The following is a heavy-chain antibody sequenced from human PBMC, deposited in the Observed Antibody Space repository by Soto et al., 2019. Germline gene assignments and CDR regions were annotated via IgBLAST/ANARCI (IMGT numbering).Heavy chain of an antibody. V-gene: IGHV3-33*01. D-gene: IGHD6-19*01. CDR1: GFTFSSYG. J-gene: IGHJ6*02. CDR2: IWYDGSNK. CDR3: ARSSSTVSSDYYYYGMDV. Sequence: PGGSLRLSCAASGFTFSSYGMHWVRQAPGKGLEWVAVIWYDGSNKYYADSVKGRFTISRDNSKNTLYLQMNSLRAEDTAVYYCARSSSTVSSDYYYYGMDVWGQGTTVTVSS.